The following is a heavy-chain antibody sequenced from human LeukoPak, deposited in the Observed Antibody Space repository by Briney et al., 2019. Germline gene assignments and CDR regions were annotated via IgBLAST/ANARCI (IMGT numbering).Heavy chain of an antibody. CDR2: IYYSGST. D-gene: IGHD3-16*01. J-gene: IGHJ4*02. V-gene: IGHV4-31*03. CDR3: ARAGGFFSPFGY. CDR1: GGSISSGGYY. Sequence: SETLSLTCTVSGGSISSGGYYWSWIRQHPGDGLEWIGYIYYSGSTYYNPSLKSRVTISIDTSKNQFSLKLSSVTAADTAVYYCARAGGFFSPFGYWGQGTLVTVSS.